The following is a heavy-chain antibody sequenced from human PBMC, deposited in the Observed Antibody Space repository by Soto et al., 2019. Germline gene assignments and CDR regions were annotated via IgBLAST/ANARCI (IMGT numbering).Heavy chain of an antibody. CDR3: AKDRATPVAAQFLDS. Sequence: LSLTCAVSGVAITSCGFHWIWLGQGPGKGLECIGYIHYSGTTHYSPSLKGRMSITVDTPNSQFSLRLLFVTAADTGVYFCAKDRATPVAAQFLDSWGQGTPVTVSS. V-gene: IGHV4-31*11. CDR1: GVAITSCGFH. J-gene: IGHJ4*02. D-gene: IGHD6-19*01. CDR2: IHYSGTT.